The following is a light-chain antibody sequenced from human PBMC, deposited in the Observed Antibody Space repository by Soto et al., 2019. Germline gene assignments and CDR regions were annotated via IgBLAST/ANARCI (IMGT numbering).Light chain of an antibody. CDR1: SSNIGSYNF. V-gene: IGLV2-14*02. Sequence: QSVLTQPASVSGSPGQSITISCTGTSSNIGSYNFVSWYQQRPGRAPKLIIYEARNRPSGVPDRFSGSKSGNTASLTISGLQAADEADYYCSLYTSENTYVFGTGTKVTVL. CDR2: EAR. J-gene: IGLJ1*01. CDR3: SLYTSENTYV.